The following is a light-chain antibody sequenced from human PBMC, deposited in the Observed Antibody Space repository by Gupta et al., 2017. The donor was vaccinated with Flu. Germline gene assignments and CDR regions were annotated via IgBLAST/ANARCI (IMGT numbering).Light chain of an antibody. CDR3: RQGKGWPYA. Sequence: VTLGQPASISCRSSQSLVHRNGNTYLNWFQQRPGQSPRRLIYKGSNRDYGVPDRFSGSGSGTEFTLRISRGEADDVGVYYCRQGKGWPYACGQGTKMEI. J-gene: IGKJ2*01. V-gene: IGKV2-30*02. CDR2: KGS. CDR1: QSLVHRNGNTY.